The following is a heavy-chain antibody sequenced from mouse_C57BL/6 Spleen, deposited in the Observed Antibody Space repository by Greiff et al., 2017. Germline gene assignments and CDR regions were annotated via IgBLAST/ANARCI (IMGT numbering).Heavy chain of an antibody. CDR2: ILPGSGST. CDR1: GYTFTGYW. J-gene: IGHJ1*03. CDR3: ARKWNYDGPLYWCFDV. V-gene: IGHV1-9*01. Sequence: VQLQQSGAELMKPGASVKLSCKATGYTFTGYWIEWVKQRPGHGLEWIGEILPGSGSTNYNEKFKGKATFTADTSSNTAYMQLSSLTTEDSAIYYWARKWNYDGPLYWCFDVWGTGTTVTVSS. D-gene: IGHD1-1*01.